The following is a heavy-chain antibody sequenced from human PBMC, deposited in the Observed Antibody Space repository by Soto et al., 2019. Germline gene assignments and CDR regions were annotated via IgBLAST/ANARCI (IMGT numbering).Heavy chain of an antibody. CDR1: GGSISGFY. J-gene: IGHJ4*02. V-gene: IGHV4-4*07. Sequence: QVHLQESGPGLVRPSETLSLTCTVSGGSISGFYWSWIRQPAGKGPEWIGRIYSSGSTSYNPSLTSRLTMSVDTSKNYFSLNLTSVTAADTAVYYCARWTGSRRFDYWGQGRLITVSS. CDR2: IYSSGST. D-gene: IGHD1-1*01. CDR3: ARWTGSRRFDY.